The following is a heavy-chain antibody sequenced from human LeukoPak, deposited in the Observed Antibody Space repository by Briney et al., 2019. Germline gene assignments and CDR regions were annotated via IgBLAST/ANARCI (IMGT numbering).Heavy chain of an antibody. Sequence: GGSLKLSCAASGFTFSGSAMHWVRQASGKGLEWVGRIRSKANSYATVYAASVKGRLTISRDDSKNTAYLQMNSLKTEDTAVYYCTRSGCTNGVCQDYYYYYYMDVWGKGTTVTVSS. CDR3: TRSGCTNGVCQDYYYYYYMDV. CDR2: IRSKANSYAT. D-gene: IGHD2-8*01. V-gene: IGHV3-73*01. J-gene: IGHJ6*03. CDR1: GFTFSGSA.